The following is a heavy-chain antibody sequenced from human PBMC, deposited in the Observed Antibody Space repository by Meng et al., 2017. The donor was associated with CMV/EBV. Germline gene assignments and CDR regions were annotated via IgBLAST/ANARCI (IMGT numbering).Heavy chain of an antibody. CDR1: GGTFSSYA. CDR2: IIPIFGTA. Sequence: KASGGTFSSYAISGVRQAPGQGLEWMGGIIPIFGTANYAQKFQGRVTITTDESTSTAYMELSSLRSEDTAVYYCAREWGSSTNWFDPWGQGTLVTVSS. D-gene: IGHD6-13*01. J-gene: IGHJ5*02. CDR3: AREWGSSTNWFDP. V-gene: IGHV1-69*05.